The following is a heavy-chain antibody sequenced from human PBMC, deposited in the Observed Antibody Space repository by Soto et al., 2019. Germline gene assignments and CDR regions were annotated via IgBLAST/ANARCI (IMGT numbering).Heavy chain of an antibody. CDR3: ARVPLYTRGWFGELLGYYYGMDV. J-gene: IGHJ6*02. V-gene: IGHV5-51*01. CDR1: GYSFTSYW. Sequence: HGESLKISCKGSGYSFTSYWIGWVRQMPGKGLEWMGIIYPGDSDTRYSPSFQGQVTISADKSISTAYLQWSSLKASDTAMYYCARVPLYTRGWFGELLGYYYGMDVWGQGTTVTVSS. D-gene: IGHD3-10*01. CDR2: IYPGDSDT.